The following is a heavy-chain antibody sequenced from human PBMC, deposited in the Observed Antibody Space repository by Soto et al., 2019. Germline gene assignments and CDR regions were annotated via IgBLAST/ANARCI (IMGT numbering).Heavy chain of an antibody. V-gene: IGHV6-1*01. J-gene: IGHJ6*02. Sequence: SQTLSLTCVISGDSVSSNGACWNWIRQSPSRGLQWLGRIYYRSKWFHDYAASVESRMAINPDTSRNQFSLRLNYVTPEDTAVYHCARVHCSAGTCLDGLDFWGQGTTVTVSS. CDR3: ARVHCSAGTCLDGLDF. CDR1: GDSVSSNGAC. CDR2: IYYRSKWFH. D-gene: IGHD2-15*01.